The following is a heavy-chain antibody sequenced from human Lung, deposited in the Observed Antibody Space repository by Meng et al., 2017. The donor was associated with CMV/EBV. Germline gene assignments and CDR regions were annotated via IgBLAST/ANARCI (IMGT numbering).Heavy chain of an antibody. Sequence: ASVKVSCKASGYSFNTFEINWVRQATGQGLEWVGRMNPNGGDTGLAQRFQGRVTMTRDNARSTVYMDLRNLRREDTAMYYCVRGNIAGAGYRDSYSFDVWGQGXTVTVSS. CDR3: VRGNIAGAGYRDSYSFDV. CDR1: GYSFNTFE. CDR2: MNPNGGDT. D-gene: IGHD4-17*01. J-gene: IGHJ6*02. V-gene: IGHV1-8*01.